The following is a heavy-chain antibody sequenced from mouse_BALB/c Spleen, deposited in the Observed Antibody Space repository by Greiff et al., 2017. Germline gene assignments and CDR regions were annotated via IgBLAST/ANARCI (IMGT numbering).Heavy chain of an antibody. D-gene: IGHD2-4*01. CDR1: GYTFTSYW. V-gene: IGHV1S22*01. Sequence: LQQPGSELVRPGASVKLSCKASGYTFTSYWMHWVKQRHGQGLEWIGNIYPGSGSTNYDEKFKSKGTLTVDTSSSTAYMHLSSLTSEDSAVYYCTRGGIYYDYDGEAWFAYWGQGTLVTVSA. CDR2: IYPGSGST. J-gene: IGHJ3*01. CDR3: TRGGIYYDYDGEAWFAY.